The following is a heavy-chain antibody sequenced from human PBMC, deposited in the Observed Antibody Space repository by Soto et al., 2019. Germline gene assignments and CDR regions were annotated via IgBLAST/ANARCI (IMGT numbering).Heavy chain of an antibody. CDR2: ISYDGSNK. Sequence: PGGSLRLSCAASGFTFGSYGMHWVRQAPGKGLEWVAVISYDGSNKYYADSVKGRFTISRDNSKNTLYLQMNSLRAEDTAVYYCAKGSYYYDSSGPTFDYWGQGTLVTV. CDR3: AKGSYYYDSSGPTFDY. J-gene: IGHJ4*02. D-gene: IGHD3-22*01. CDR1: GFTFGSYG. V-gene: IGHV3-30*18.